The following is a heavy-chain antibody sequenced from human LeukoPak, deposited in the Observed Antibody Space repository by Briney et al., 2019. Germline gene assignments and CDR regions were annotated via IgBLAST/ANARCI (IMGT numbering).Heavy chain of an antibody. V-gene: IGHV4-59*01. Sequence: SSETLSLTFTVSGGSISGYYWSWIRQPPGKGLEWIGYIYYRGSTNYNPSLMSRASISVDTSKNQFSLKLDSLTAADTAVYYCVRRGVLWFGELSYYYFDLWGRGTLVAVSS. J-gene: IGHJ2*01. D-gene: IGHD3-10*01. CDR3: VRRGVLWFGELSYYYFDL. CDR1: GGSISGYY. CDR2: IYYRGST.